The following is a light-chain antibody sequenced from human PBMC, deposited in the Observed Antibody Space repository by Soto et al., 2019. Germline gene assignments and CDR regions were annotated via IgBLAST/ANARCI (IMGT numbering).Light chain of an antibody. CDR1: QVISSW. V-gene: IGKV1-12*01. CDR3: QQANSFPLT. J-gene: IGKJ4*01. CDR2: AAS. Sequence: SASVGDRVTITCRASQVISSWLAWYQYKPGKAPKLLIYAASSLQSGVPSRFSGSGSGTDFTLTISSLQPEDFATYYCQQANSFPLTFGGGTKVDIK.